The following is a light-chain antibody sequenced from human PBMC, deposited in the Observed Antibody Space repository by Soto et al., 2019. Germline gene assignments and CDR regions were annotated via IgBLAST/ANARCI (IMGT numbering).Light chain of an antibody. CDR2: EVS. CDR1: SSDVGGYNY. Sequence: QSVRAQPASVSVSPGQSITISCTGTSSDVGGYNYVSWYQQHPGKAPKLMIYEVSNRPSGVSNRFSGSKSGNTASLTISGLQAEDEADYYCSSYTSSSTYVFGTGTKAPS. CDR3: SSYTSSSTYV. V-gene: IGLV2-14*01. J-gene: IGLJ1*01.